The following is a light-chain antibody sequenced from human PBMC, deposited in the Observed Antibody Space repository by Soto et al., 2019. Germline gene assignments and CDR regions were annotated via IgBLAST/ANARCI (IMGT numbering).Light chain of an antibody. CDR2: AAS. V-gene: IGKV1-39*01. Sequence: DIQMTQSPSSLSASVGDRVTITCRASQSISSYLHWYQQKPGKAPKLLIYAASNLQSGVPSRFSASGSGTDFTLTLNSLQPEDFATYYCQHVYSTHWTFGQGTKVEIK. CDR3: QHVYSTHWT. J-gene: IGKJ1*01. CDR1: QSISSY.